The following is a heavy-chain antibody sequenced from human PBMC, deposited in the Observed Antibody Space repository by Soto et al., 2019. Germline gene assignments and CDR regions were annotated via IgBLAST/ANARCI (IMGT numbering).Heavy chain of an antibody. CDR3: ARDRGYNWNYGWFDP. Sequence: QVQLVQSGAEVKKPGASVKVSCKASGYTFTSYGISWVRQAPGQGLEWMGWISAYNGNTNYAQKLQGRGTMTTDTSTSTVYMELRSLRSDDTAVYYCARDRGYNWNYGWFDPWGQGTLVTVSS. CDR1: GYTFTSYG. J-gene: IGHJ5*02. D-gene: IGHD1-7*01. V-gene: IGHV1-18*01. CDR2: ISAYNGNT.